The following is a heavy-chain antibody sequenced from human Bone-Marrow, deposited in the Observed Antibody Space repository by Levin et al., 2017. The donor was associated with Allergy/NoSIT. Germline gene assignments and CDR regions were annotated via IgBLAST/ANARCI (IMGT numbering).Heavy chain of an antibody. J-gene: IGHJ4*02. CDR2: SNAGNGNT. CDR3: ARVILTFGDY. V-gene: IGHV1-3*02. Sequence: GGSLRLSCKASGSTFTSYAMHWVRQAPGQRLEWMGWSNAGNGNTKYSQEFQGRVTITRDTSASTAYMELSSLRSEDMAVYYCARVILTFGDYWGQGTLVTVSS. CDR1: GSTFTSYA. D-gene: IGHD3-16*01.